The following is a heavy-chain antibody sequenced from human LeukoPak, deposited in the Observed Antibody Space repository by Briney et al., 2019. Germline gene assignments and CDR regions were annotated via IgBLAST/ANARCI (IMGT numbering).Heavy chain of an antibody. CDR3: ARDSKDGYYFDY. CDR2: ISSSSSYI. J-gene: IGHJ4*02. Sequence: PGGSLRLSCAASGFTFSSYSMNWVRQAPGKGLEWVSSISSSSSYIYYADSVKGRFTISRDNAKNSLYLQMNSLRAEDTAVYYCARDSKDGYYFDYWGQGTLVTVSS. CDR1: GFTFSSYS. V-gene: IGHV3-21*01.